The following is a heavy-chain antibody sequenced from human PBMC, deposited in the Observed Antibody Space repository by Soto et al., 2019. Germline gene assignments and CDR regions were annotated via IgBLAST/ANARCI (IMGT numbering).Heavy chain of an antibody. J-gene: IGHJ4*02. D-gene: IGHD5-18*01. V-gene: IGHV1-18*01. CDR1: GYTFISYG. Sequence: QVQLVQSGAEVKKPGASVKVSCKASGYTFISYGISWVRQAPGQGLEWMGRINAFNGNTNYPQKVQGRVTMTTDTFTSTAYMELRSLRSDDTAVYFCAREDTAVALDYWGQGTLVSVSS. CDR3: AREDTAVALDY. CDR2: INAFNGNT.